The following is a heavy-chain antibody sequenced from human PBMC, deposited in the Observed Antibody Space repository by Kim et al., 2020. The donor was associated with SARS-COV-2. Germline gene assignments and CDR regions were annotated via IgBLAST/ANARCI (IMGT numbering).Heavy chain of an antibody. J-gene: IGHJ6*02. CDR3: ARALTGASRGIYYYGMDV. CDR1: GYTFTGYY. V-gene: IGHV1-2*06. CDR2: INPNSGGT. D-gene: IGHD7-27*01. Sequence: ASVKVSCKASGYTFTGYYMHWVRQAPGQGLEWMGRINPNSGGTNYAQKFQGRVTMTRDTSISTAYMELSRLRSDDTAVYYCARALTGASRGIYYYGMDVWGQGTTVTVSS.